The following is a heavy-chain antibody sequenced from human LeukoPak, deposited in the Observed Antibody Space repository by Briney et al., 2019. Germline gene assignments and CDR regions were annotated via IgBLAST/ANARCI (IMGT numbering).Heavy chain of an antibody. CDR2: IKQDGSQE. CDR1: RFTLSTYW. J-gene: IGHJ4*02. Sequence: GGSLRLSCAASRFTLSTYWMSWVRQAPGKGLEWVAHIKQDGSQEYYVDSVKGRFTISRDNSKNTLYLQMNSLRAEDTAVYYCARDRHFDYWGQGVLVTVSS. V-gene: IGHV3-7*01. CDR3: ARDRHFDY.